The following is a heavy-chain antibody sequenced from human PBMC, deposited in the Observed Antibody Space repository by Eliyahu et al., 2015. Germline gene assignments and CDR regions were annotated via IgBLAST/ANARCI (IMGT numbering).Heavy chain of an antibody. CDR3: AKSRTTXYTRDLDS. Sequence: EVQLLESGGGLVQPGGSLRLSCVASGFTFNGYSMNWVRXAPGKGXXWXSVMGGDSVXTXXADSVKGRFTVSRDNSRNMXFLHMSSLRAEDTAVYFCAKSRTTXYTRDLDSWGQGTLVTVSS. J-gene: IGHJ4*02. D-gene: IGHD3-16*01. CDR2: MGGDSVXT. CDR1: GFTFNGYS. V-gene: IGHV3-23*01.